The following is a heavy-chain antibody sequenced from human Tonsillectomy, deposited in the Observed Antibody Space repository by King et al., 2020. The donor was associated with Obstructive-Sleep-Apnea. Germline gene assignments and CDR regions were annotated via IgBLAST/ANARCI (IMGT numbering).Heavy chain of an antibody. V-gene: IGHV5-51*01. J-gene: IGHJ6*02. CDR3: ARKESYFYGLDV. D-gene: IGHD3-10*01. CDR2: IFPADSDT. Sequence: EQLVQSGVEVKKPGESLKISCKGSGYTFTYSWIAWVRQMPGKGLEWMGIIFPADSDTRYSPSFQGQVTISADKSISTAYLQWSSLKASDSAMYFCARKESYFYGLDVWGQGTTVPVSS. CDR1: GYTFTYSW.